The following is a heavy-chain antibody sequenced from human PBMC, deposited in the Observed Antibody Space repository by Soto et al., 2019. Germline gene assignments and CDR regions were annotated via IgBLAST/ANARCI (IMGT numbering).Heavy chain of an antibody. CDR1: GGSISSYY. CDR3: ATTTATVASTNYFDY. D-gene: IGHD6-19*01. Sequence: SETLSLTCTVSGGSISSYYWSWIRQPPGKGLEWIGYIYYSGSTNYNPSLKSRVTISVDTSKNQFSLKLSSVTAADTAVYYCATTTATVASTNYFDYWGQGTLVTVSS. CDR2: IYYSGST. V-gene: IGHV4-59*01. J-gene: IGHJ4*02.